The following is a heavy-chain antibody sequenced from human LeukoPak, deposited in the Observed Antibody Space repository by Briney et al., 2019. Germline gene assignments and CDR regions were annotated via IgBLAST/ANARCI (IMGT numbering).Heavy chain of an antibody. J-gene: IGHJ4*02. Sequence: PGRSLRLSCAASGFVFSTYGIHWVRQAPGKGLEWVAFVRNDGFNTYYAGSVKGRFTISRDNSKNTVFLQMNNLRVEDTAVYYCAKDAGGTYSQAIDYWGQGTLVTVSS. V-gene: IGHV3-30*02. D-gene: IGHD1-26*01. CDR3: AKDAGGTYSQAIDY. CDR2: VRNDGFNT. CDR1: GFVFSTYG.